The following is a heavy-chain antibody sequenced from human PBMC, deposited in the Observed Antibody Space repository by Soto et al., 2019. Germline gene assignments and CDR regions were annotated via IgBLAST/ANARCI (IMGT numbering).Heavy chain of an antibody. V-gene: IGHV3-11*01. D-gene: IGHD6-13*01. CDR3: ARNPYSSSWSDY. Sequence: PGGSLRLSCAASGFTFSDYYMSWIRQAPGKGLEWVSYISSSGSTIYYADSVKGRFTISRDNAKNSLYLQMNSLRAEDTAVDYCARNPYSSSWSDYWGKGTLVSVSS. J-gene: IGHJ4*02. CDR2: ISSSGSTI. CDR1: GFTFSDYY.